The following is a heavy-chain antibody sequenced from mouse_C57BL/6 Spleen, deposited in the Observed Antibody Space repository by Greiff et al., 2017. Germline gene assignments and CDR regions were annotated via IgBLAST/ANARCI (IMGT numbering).Heavy chain of an antibody. CDR2: ISRGSSTI. CDR3: ARPDYYEYGFDY. J-gene: IGHJ2*01. V-gene: IGHV5-17*01. Sequence: EVQRVESGGGLVKPGGSLTLSCAASGFTFSDYGMHWVRQAPEKGLEWVAYISRGSSTIYYADTVKGRFTISRDNAKNTLFLQMTSLRSEDTAMYYCARPDYYEYGFDYWGQGTTLTVSS. D-gene: IGHD2-4*01. CDR1: GFTFSDYG.